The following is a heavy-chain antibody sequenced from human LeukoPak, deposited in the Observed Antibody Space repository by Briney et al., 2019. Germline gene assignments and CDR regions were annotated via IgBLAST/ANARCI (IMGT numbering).Heavy chain of an antibody. D-gene: IGHD3-22*01. J-gene: IGHJ3*02. CDR3: ARVNWVYDSSGYYYFGDAFDI. V-gene: IGHV3-23*01. CDR1: GFTFSSYA. Sequence: GGSLRLSCAASGFTFSSYAMSWVRQAPGKGLEWVSAISGSGGSTYYADSVKGRFTISRDNSKNTLYLQMNSLRAEDTAVYYCARVNWVYDSSGYYYFGDAFDIWGQGTMVTVSS. CDR2: ISGSGGST.